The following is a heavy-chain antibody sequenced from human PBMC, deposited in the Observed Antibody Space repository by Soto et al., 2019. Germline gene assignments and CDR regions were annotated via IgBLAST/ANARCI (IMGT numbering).Heavy chain of an antibody. CDR1: GGSFSGYY. V-gene: IGHV4-34*01. CDR2: INHSGST. D-gene: IGHD6-6*01. CDR3: ARGSPPSKYGLDV. Sequence: LSLTCAVYGGSFSGYYWSWIRQPPGKGLERIGEINHSGSTHCNPSLKSRVTISIDTSKNQFSLRLTSVTAADTAVYFCARGSPPSKYGLDVWGQGTTVTVSS. J-gene: IGHJ6*02.